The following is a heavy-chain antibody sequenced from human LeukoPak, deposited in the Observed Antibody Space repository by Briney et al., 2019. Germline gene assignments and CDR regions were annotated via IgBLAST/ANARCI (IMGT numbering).Heavy chain of an antibody. D-gene: IGHD3-22*01. J-gene: IGHJ4*02. CDR3: ARDQASYYYDSSGSFY. CDR1: GGTFSSYA. Sequence: SVKVSCKASGGTFSSYAISWVRQAPGQGLGWMGRIIPILGIANYAQKFQGRVTITADKSTSTAYMELSSLRSEDTAVYYCARDQASYYYDSSGSFYWGQGTLVTVSS. V-gene: IGHV1-69*04. CDR2: IIPILGIA.